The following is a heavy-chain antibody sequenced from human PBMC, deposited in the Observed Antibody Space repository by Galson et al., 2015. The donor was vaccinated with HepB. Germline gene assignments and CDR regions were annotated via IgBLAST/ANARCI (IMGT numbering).Heavy chain of an antibody. CDR1: GFTFSSYT. Sequence: SLRLSCAASGFTFSSYTINWVRQAPGKGLEWVSSISSSGTYIHYADSVKGRFTISRDNAKNSLYLQMNSLRGEDTAVYYCARQGAYDSRGYYFDYWGQGTLVTVSS. CDR3: ARQGAYDSRGYYFDY. CDR2: ISSSGTYI. J-gene: IGHJ4*02. D-gene: IGHD3-22*01. V-gene: IGHV3-21*01.